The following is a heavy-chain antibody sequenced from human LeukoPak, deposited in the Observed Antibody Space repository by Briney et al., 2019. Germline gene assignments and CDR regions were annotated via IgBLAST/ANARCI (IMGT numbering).Heavy chain of an antibody. Sequence: SETLSLTCTVSGGSISSSTSYWGWIRQPPGEGLEWIGTIYYSGSTYYNPSLKSRVTISVDTSKNQFSLKLSSVTAADTAVYYCARHIASSGWYGDFQHWGQGTQVTVSS. J-gene: IGHJ1*01. CDR1: GGSISSSTSY. CDR2: IYYSGST. CDR3: ARHIASSGWYGDFQH. V-gene: IGHV4-39*01. D-gene: IGHD6-19*01.